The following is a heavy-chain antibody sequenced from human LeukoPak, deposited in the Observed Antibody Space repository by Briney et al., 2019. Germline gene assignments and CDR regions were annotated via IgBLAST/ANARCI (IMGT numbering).Heavy chain of an antibody. CDR3: ARSWNYGQHDY. CDR1: GFTFTSYW. D-gene: IGHD1-7*01. CDR2: INTDGTHT. Sequence: GGSLRLSCAASGFTFTSYWMHWVRQAPGKGLVWVSRINTDGTHTRYADSVKGRFTISRDNAKNTLYLQMNSLRAEDTALYYCARSWNYGQHDYWGQGTLVTVSS. V-gene: IGHV3-74*01. J-gene: IGHJ4*02.